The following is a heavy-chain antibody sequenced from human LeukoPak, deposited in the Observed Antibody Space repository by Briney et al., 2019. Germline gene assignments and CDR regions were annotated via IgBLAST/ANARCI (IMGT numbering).Heavy chain of an antibody. J-gene: IGHJ6*02. CDR2: ISGSGATT. Sequence: GGSLRLSCAASGFTFRSYAMNWVRQAPGKGLEWVSAISGSGATTYSADSVKGRFTISRDNSKNSLYLQMNSLRAEDTAVYYCAKSINEYFDDGIDVWGRGTTVTVSS. CDR3: AKSINEYFDDGIDV. V-gene: IGHV3-23*01. CDR1: GFTFRSYA. D-gene: IGHD1-1*01.